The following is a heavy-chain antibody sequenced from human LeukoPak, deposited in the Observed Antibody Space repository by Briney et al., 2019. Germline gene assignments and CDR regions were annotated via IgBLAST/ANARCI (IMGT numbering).Heavy chain of an antibody. V-gene: IGHV4-38-2*02. CDR1: DYSISSGYY. CDR3: AKGYWSAYSKFDG. J-gene: IGHJ4*02. CDR2: IYHSGST. D-gene: IGHD3-3*01. Sequence: PSETLSLTCTVSDYSISSGYYWGWTRPPPGKGLEWIGSIYHSGSTYYNPSLKSRVTISVDTSKNQFSLKVTSVTAADTAVYYGAKGYWSAYSKFDGWGQGALVTVSS.